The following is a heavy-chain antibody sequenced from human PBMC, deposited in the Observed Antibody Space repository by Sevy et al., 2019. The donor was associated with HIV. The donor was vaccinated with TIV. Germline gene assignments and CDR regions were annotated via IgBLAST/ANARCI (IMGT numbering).Heavy chain of an antibody. J-gene: IGHJ4*02. D-gene: IGHD1-26*01. CDR1: GFTFTSYS. Sequence: GGSLRLSCEASGFTFTSYSMNWVRQAPGKGLEWVSSISSYSYISYADSVKGRFTVSRDNAKNSLYLQMSSLRAEDMAVYYCARDGRNYFDYWGQGTLVTVSS. CDR3: ARDGRNYFDY. V-gene: IGHV3-21*01. CDR2: ISSYSYI.